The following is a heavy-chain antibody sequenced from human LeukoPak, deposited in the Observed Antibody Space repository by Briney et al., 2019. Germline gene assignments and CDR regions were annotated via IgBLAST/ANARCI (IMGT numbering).Heavy chain of an antibody. V-gene: IGHV4-34*01. Sequence: PSETLSLTCAVYGGSFSAYHWSWIRQPPGKGLEWIGEINRYGNTIYNPSLKSRVTISVDTSKNQLSLKLSSVTAADTAVYYCASRPDGYNFWGQGTLVTVSS. CDR1: GGSFSAYH. D-gene: IGHD5-24*01. J-gene: IGHJ4*02. CDR2: INRYGNT. CDR3: ASRPDGYNF.